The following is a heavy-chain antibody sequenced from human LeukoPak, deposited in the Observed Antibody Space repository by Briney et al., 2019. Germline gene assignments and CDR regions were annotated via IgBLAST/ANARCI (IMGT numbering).Heavy chain of an antibody. CDR1: GFTFSSYS. D-gene: IGHD1-26*01. CDR2: ISSSSSYI. Sequence: GGSLTLSCAASGFTFSSYSMNWVRQAPGKGLEWVSSISSSSSYIYYADSVKGRFTISRDNAKNSLYLQMNSLRAEDTAVYYCARAIGDWYYFDYWGQGTLVTVSS. CDR3: ARAIGDWYYFDY. J-gene: IGHJ4*02. V-gene: IGHV3-21*01.